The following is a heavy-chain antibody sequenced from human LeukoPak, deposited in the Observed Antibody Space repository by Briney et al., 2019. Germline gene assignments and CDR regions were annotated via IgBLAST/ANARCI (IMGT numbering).Heavy chain of an antibody. V-gene: IGHV3-30*18. D-gene: IGHD6-13*01. J-gene: IGHJ4*02. CDR2: ISYDENNK. Sequence: RSLRLSCAASGFTFSSHGMHWVRQAPGKGLEWVAVISYDENNKYYADSVKGRFTTSRDNSKNTLYLQMNSLRAEDTAVYYCAKVFGQQLVQPLYYFDYWGQGTLVTVSS. CDR3: AKVFGQQLVQPLYYFDY. CDR1: GFTFSSHG.